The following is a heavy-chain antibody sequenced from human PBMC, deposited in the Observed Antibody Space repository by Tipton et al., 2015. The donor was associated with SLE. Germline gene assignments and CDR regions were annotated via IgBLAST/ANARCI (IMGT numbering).Heavy chain of an antibody. Sequence: TLSLTCAVYGGSFSGHYWSWIRQPPGKGLEWIGEINHSGSTNYNPSLKSRVTISVDTSKNQFSLKLSSVTAADTAVYYCARRGIVGAIDYWGQGTLVTVSS. CDR3: ARRGIVGAIDY. J-gene: IGHJ4*02. D-gene: IGHD1-26*01. CDR1: GGSFSGHY. CDR2: INHSGST. V-gene: IGHV4-34*01.